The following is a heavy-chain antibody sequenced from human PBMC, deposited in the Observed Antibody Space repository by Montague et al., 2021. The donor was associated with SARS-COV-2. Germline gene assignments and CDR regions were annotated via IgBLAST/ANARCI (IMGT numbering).Heavy chain of an antibody. CDR1: GGSISSSSNY. V-gene: IGHV4-39*06. CDR2: IYYSGST. Sequence: SETLSLTCTVSGGSISSSSNYWSWIRQPPGKGLEWIGSIYYSGSTYYNSSLKSRVTISVDTSKNQFPLKLSSVTAADTAVYYCARVNQASGWLLSPGFDYWGQGTMVTVSS. CDR3: ARVNQASGWLLSPGFDY. J-gene: IGHJ4*02. D-gene: IGHD3-22*01.